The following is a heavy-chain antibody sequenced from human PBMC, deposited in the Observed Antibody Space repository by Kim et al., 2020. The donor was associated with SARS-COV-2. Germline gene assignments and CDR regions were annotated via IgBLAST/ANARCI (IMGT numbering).Heavy chain of an antibody. D-gene: IGHD6-6*01. Sequence: YYADSVRGRFTIARDNSKNTLYLQMNSLRAEDTAVYYCAKRVGGLAARLFAFDIWGQGTMVTVSS. CDR3: AKRVGGLAARLFAFDI. V-gene: IGHV3-23*01. J-gene: IGHJ3*02.